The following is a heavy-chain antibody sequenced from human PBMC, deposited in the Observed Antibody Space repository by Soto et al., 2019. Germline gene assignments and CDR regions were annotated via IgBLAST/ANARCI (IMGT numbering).Heavy chain of an antibody. CDR1: GDSVSSNSAA. CDR2: TYYRSKWYN. V-gene: IGHV6-1*01. J-gene: IGHJ6*02. CDR3: AREGEVTTPYYYYGMDV. D-gene: IGHD4-17*01. Sequence: PSPTLSLTCAISGDSVSSNSAAWNWIRQSPSRGLEWLGRTYYRSKWYNDYAVSVKSRITINPDTSKNQFSLQLNSVTPEDTAVYYCAREGEVTTPYYYYGMDVWGQGTTVTVSS.